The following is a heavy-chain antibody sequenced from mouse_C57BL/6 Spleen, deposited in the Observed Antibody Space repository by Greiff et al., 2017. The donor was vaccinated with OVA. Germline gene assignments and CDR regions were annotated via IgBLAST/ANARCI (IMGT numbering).Heavy chain of an antibody. V-gene: IGHV1-52*01. CDR1: GYTFTSYW. J-gene: IGHJ2*01. CDR3: ARGRTGTNYFDY. D-gene: IGHD4-1*01. Sequence: VQLQQPGAELARPGSSVKLSCKASGYTFTSYWMHWVKQRPIQGLEWIGNIDPSDSETHYNQKFKDKATLTVDKSSSTAYMQLSSLTSEDSAVYYCARGRTGTNYFDYWGQGTTLTVSS. CDR2: IDPSDSET.